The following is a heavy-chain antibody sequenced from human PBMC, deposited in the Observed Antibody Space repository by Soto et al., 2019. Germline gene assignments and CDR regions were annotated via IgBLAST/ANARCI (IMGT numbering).Heavy chain of an antibody. Sequence: SESLSQTSTPCVRTFIDSCWSRTRQPPGKGLEWIGEINHSGSTNYNPSLKSRVTISVDTSKNQFSLKLSSVTAADTAVYYCARTNIVVVQAAMEGLDYWGQG. J-gene: IGHJ4*02. CDR2: INHSGST. CDR1: VRTFIDSC. D-gene: IGHD2-2*01. V-gene: IGHV4-34*01. CDR3: ARTNIVVVQAAMEGLDY.